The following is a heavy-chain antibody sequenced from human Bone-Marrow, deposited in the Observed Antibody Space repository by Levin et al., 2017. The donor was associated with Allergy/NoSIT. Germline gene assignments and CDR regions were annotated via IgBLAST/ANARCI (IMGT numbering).Heavy chain of an antibody. Sequence: GESLKISCAASGFTFSSYAMHWVRQAPGKGLEWVAVISYDGSNKYYADSVKGRFTISRDNSKNTLYLQMNSLRAEDTAVYYCAREMATGYDAFDIWGQGTMVTVSS. D-gene: IGHD1-1*01. CDR3: AREMATGYDAFDI. J-gene: IGHJ3*02. V-gene: IGHV3-30*04. CDR2: ISYDGSNK. CDR1: GFTFSSYA.